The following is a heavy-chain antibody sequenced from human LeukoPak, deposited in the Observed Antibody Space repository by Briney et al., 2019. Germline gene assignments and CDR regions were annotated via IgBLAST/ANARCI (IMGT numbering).Heavy chain of an antibody. D-gene: IGHD3-22*01. CDR3: ASGSSGYGYYYYMDV. CDR2: INPSGGST. Sequence: ASVKVSCKASGYTFTSYYMHWVRQAPGQGLEWMGIINPSGGSTSYAQKFQGRVTITADESTSTAYMELSSLRSEDTAVYYCASGSSGYGYYYYMDVWGKGTTVTVSS. CDR1: GYTFTSYY. J-gene: IGHJ6*03. V-gene: IGHV1-46*01.